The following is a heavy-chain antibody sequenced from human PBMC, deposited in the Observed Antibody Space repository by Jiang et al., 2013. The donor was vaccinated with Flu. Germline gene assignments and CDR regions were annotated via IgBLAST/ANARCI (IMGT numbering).Heavy chain of an antibody. V-gene: IGHV5-10-1*01. CDR1: GYSFTSYW. Sequence: GAEVKKPGESLRISCQGSGYSFTSYWISWVRQMSGKGLEWMGRIDPSESYVNYRPSFQGQVIISADKSTNTAYLQWSSLKASDSAIYFCARGRTAISGTTYFDYWGQG. CDR3: ARGRTAISGTTYFDY. D-gene: IGHD1-7*01. CDR2: IDPSESYV. J-gene: IGHJ4*02.